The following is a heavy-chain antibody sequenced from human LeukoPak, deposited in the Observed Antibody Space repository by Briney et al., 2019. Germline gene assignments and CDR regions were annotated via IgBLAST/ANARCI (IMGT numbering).Heavy chain of an antibody. J-gene: IGHJ4*02. D-gene: IGHD4-23*01. CDR1: GYSFISCW. CDR3: ARAPANSVYYFEY. CDR2: IYPGDSDT. V-gene: IGHV5-51*01. Sequence: GESLKISCKGSGYSFISCWIGWVRQMPGKGLEWMGIIYPGDSDTRYSPSFQGQVTISADKSISTAYLQWSSLKASDTAMYYCARAPANSVYYFEYWGQGTLVTVSS.